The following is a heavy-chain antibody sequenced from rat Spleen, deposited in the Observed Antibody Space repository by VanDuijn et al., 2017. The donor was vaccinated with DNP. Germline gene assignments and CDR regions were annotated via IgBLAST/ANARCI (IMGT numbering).Heavy chain of an antibody. Sequence: EVQLQESGPGLVKPSQSLSLTCSVTGYSITSGYRWTWIRKFPGHKLEWMGYINSAGSTNYNPSLKGRISITRDTSKNQFFLQLNSVTTEDTATYYCARWSTFFDYWGQGVMVTVSS. J-gene: IGHJ2*01. CDR1: GYSITSGYR. CDR3: ARWSTFFDY. V-gene: IGHV3-3*01. D-gene: IGHD3-1*01. CDR2: INSAGST.